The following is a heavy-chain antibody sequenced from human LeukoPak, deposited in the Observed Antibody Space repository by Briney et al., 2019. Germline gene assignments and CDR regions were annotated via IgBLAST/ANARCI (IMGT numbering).Heavy chain of an antibody. Sequence: SETLSLTCTVSGGSVSSGSYYWSWIRQPPGEGLEWIGYIYYSGSTNYNPSLKSRVTISVDTSKNQFSLKLSSVTAADTAVYYCASAHYDYVWGSYRPFDYWGQGTLVTVSS. CDR1: GGSVSSGSYY. CDR3: ASAHYDYVWGSYRPFDY. J-gene: IGHJ4*02. V-gene: IGHV4-61*01. D-gene: IGHD3-16*02. CDR2: IYYSGST.